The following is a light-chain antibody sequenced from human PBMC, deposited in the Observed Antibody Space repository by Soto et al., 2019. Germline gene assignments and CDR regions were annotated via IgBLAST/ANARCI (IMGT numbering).Light chain of an antibody. CDR3: QQRSNWPAIT. J-gene: IGKJ5*01. CDR1: QSVSSY. V-gene: IGKV3-11*01. Sequence: EIVLTQSPATLSLSPGERATLSCRASQSVSSYLAWYQQKPGQAPRLLIYDASNRATGIPARFSGSGYGTDLTITISSLEPEDFAVYYCQQRSNWPAITFGQGTRLEIK. CDR2: DAS.